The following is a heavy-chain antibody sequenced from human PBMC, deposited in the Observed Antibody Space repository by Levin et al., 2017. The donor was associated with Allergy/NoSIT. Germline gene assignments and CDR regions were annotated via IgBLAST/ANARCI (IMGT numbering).Heavy chain of an antibody. CDR3: ARGSGSSTPITFDI. Sequence: GESLKISCAASGFTFSNYGMHWVRQAPGKGLEWVAVIWYDGSNKYYADSVKGRFTISRDNSKNTLYLEMNSLRAEDTAVYFCARGSGSSTPITFDIWGQGTMVTVSS. CDR1: GFTFSNYG. D-gene: IGHD3-10*01. CDR2: IWYDGSNK. J-gene: IGHJ3*02. V-gene: IGHV3-33*01.